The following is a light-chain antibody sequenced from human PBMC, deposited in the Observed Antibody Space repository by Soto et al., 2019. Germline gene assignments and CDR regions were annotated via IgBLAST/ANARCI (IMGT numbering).Light chain of an antibody. Sequence: DIQMTQSPSTLSASVGDRVTITCRASQSISVWLAWYQQKAGKAPNLLIYKASRLESGVPSRFSGSGSGSEFNFTITGLQPDDFATYFCQQYNTYATFGQGTRLENK. V-gene: IGKV1-5*03. CDR3: QQYNTYAT. CDR2: KAS. J-gene: IGKJ5*01. CDR1: QSISVW.